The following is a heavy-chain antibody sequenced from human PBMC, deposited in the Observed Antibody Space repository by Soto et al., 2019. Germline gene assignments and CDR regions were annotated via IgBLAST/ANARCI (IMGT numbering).Heavy chain of an antibody. CDR1: GGSISSYY. J-gene: IGHJ6*02. Sequence: TLSLTCTVSGGSISSYYWSWIRQPPGKGLEWIGYIYYSGSTNYNPSLKSRVTISVDTSKNQFSLKLSSVTAADTAVYYCARAAVMGGGYYYGMDVWGQGTTVTVSS. V-gene: IGHV4-59*01. CDR3: ARAAVMGGGYYYGMDV. D-gene: IGHD3-16*01. CDR2: IYYSGST.